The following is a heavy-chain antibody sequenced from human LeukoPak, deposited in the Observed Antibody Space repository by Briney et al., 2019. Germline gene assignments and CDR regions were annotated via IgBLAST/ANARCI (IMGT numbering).Heavy chain of an antibody. Sequence: GGSLRLSCSASGFTFSNYAMTWVRQAPGQGLEWVSTISRSGDKTYYAASVKGRFTISRDNSKNTLYPQMNSLRAADTAIYYCARFCGPSTCYSGFDSWGQGTLVTVSS. CDR1: GFTFSNYA. V-gene: IGHV3-23*01. D-gene: IGHD2-15*01. CDR3: ARFCGPSTCYSGFDS. J-gene: IGHJ4*02. CDR2: ISRSGDKT.